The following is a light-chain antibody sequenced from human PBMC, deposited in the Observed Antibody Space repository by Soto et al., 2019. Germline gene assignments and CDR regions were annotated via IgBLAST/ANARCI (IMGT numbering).Light chain of an antibody. J-gene: IGLJ1*01. CDR2: EVT. CDR1: SSDIGADDF. Sequence: SALTQPASVSGSPGQSITISCTGTSSDIGADDFVSWYQHHPDKTPKLIIFEVTYRPTGISHRFSASKSGNTASLTISGLQAEDEADYYCSSYAGSSNVFGTGTKVTVL. V-gene: IGLV2-14*01. CDR3: SSYAGSSNV.